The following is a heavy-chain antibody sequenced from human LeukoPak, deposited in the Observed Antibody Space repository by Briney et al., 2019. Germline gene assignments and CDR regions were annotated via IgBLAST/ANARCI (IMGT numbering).Heavy chain of an antibody. CDR3: ARGLVGATMRYYYYGMDV. V-gene: IGHV4-34*01. CDR2: INHSEST. J-gene: IGHJ6*02. D-gene: IGHD1-26*01. Sequence: SETLSLTCAVYGGSFSGYYWTWIRHPPGKGLEWIGEINHSESTNYNPSLKSRVTISVDTSKNQFSLTLSSVTAADTAVYYCARGLVGATMRYYYYGMDVWGQGTTVTVSS. CDR1: GGSFSGYY.